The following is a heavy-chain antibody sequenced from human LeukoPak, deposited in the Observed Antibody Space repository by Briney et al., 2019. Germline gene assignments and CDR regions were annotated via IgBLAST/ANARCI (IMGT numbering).Heavy chain of an antibody. V-gene: IGHV3-23*01. Sequence: PGGSLRLSCAASGFTFSSYAMSWVRQAQRKGLEWVSAISGSGGSTYYADSVKGRFTISRDNSKNTLYLQMNSLRAEDTAVYYCAKDVGEVITAVFDYWGQGTLVTVSS. D-gene: IGHD3-22*01. CDR2: ISGSGGST. CDR3: AKDVGEVITAVFDY. CDR1: GFTFSSYA. J-gene: IGHJ4*02.